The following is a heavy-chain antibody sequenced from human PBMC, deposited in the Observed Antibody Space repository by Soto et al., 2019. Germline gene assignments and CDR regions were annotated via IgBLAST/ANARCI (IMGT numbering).Heavy chain of an antibody. V-gene: IGHV3-30-3*01. CDR3: ARDKMIVVVTPFYFDY. D-gene: IGHD3-22*01. J-gene: IGHJ4*02. Sequence: GGSLRLSCAASGFTFSSYAMHWVRQAPGKGLEWVAVISYDGSNKYYADSVKGRFTISRDNSKNTLYLQMNSLRAEDTAVYYCARDKMIVVVTPFYFDYWGQGTLVNRLL. CDR1: GFTFSSYA. CDR2: ISYDGSNK.